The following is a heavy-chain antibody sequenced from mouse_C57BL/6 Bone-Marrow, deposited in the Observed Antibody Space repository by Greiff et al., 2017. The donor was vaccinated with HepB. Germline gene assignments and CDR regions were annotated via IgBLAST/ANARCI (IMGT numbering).Heavy chain of an antibody. CDR3: AFDDGYYWYFDV. D-gene: IGHD2-3*01. Sequence: VKLQQPGAELVKPGASVKMSCKASGYTFTSYWITWVKQRPGQGLEWIGDIYPGSGSTNYNEKFKSKATLTVDTSSSTAYMQLSSLTSEDAAVYYCAFDDGYYWYFDVWGTGTTVTVSS. CDR1: GYTFTSYW. J-gene: IGHJ1*03. V-gene: IGHV1-55*01. CDR2: IYPGSGST.